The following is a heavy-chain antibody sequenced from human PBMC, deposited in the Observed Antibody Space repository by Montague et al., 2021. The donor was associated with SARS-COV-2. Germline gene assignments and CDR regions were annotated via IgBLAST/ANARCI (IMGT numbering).Heavy chain of an antibody. CDR1: TGSLNAHY. CDR3: ARVGVGTMVRGVIPAYYYYGMDV. V-gene: IGHV4-34*01. J-gene: IGHJ6*02. CDR2: INRSGGT. Sequence: SETLSLTCTVSTGSLNAHYWTWIRQSPGKGLEWIGEINRSGGTNYSPSFKSRVSMSRDSSRNQFSLRLTSVTAADSGIYYCARVGVGTMVRGVIPAYYYYGMDVWGQGTTVTVSS. D-gene: IGHD3-10*01.